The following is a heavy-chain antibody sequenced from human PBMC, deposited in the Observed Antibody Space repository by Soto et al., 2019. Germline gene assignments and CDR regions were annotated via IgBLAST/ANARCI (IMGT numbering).Heavy chain of an antibody. CDR2: ISSSSGYI. CDR1: GFTFSSYA. D-gene: IGHD4-4*01. CDR3: ARDGSNYYYYGMDV. Sequence: GGSLRLSCAASGFTFSSYAMIWVRQAPGKGLEWVSCISSSSGYIYYADSVKGRFTISRDNAKNSLYLQMNSLRAEDTAVYYCARDGSNYYYYGMDVWGQGTTVTVSS. V-gene: IGHV3-21*01. J-gene: IGHJ6*02.